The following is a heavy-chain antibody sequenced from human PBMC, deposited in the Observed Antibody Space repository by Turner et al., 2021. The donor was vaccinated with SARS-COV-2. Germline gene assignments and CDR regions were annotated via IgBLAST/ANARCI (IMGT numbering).Heavy chain of an antibody. CDR3: ATSWELPDAYFDS. CDR2: FNPEDGEP. Sequence: QVHLLQSGAAVKKPGASVQVPCQVSGYTLSELSIHWVRQAPGKGPEWMGGFNPEDGEPIYAQMFQGRFSLTEDTSTDTLYMELSSLRSEDTAVYYCATSWELPDAYFDSWGQGTLVTVSS. CDR1: GYTLSELS. V-gene: IGHV1-24*01. D-gene: IGHD1-7*01. J-gene: IGHJ4*02.